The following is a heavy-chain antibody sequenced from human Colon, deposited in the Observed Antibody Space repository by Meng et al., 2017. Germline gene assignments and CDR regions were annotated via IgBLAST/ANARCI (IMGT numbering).Heavy chain of an antibody. V-gene: IGHV3-7*01. CDR1: GFTFSSYW. CDR3: ARRRGSGSFDY. J-gene: IGHJ4*02. Sequence: GESLKISCAASGFTFSSYWMSWVRQAPGKGLEWVANINLDGSEEYYVDSVKGRFTISRDNAKNSLSLQMNSLRAEDTAVYYCARRRGSGSFDYWGQGTLVTVSS. D-gene: IGHD3-10*01. CDR2: INLDGSEE.